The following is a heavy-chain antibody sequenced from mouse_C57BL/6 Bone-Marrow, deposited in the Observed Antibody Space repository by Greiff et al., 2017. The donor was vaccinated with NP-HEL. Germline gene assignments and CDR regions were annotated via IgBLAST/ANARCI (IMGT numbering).Heavy chain of an antibody. CDR3: ARDLGFAY. CDR2: INYDGSST. J-gene: IGHJ3*01. CDR1: GFTFSDYY. Sequence: EVQGVESEGGLVQPGSSMKLSCTASGFTFSDYYMAWVRQVPEKGLEWVGDINYDGSSTYYLHSLKSRFIISRDNAEYILYMRMSSLKSEDTATYYCARDLGFAYWGQGTLVTVSA. V-gene: IGHV5-16*01.